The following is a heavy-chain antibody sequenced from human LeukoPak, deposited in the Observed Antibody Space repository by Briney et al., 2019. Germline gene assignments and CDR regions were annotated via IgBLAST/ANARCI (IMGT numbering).Heavy chain of an antibody. CDR2: ISSSGSTI. V-gene: IGHV3-11*01. Sequence: GGSLRLSCAASGFTFSDYYMSWIRQAPGKGLEWVSYISSSGSTIYYADSVKGRFTISRDNAKNSLYLQMNSLRAEDTAVYYCARAPRYFDWSPPGEFDYWGQGTLVTVSS. CDR3: ARAPRYFDWSPPGEFDY. J-gene: IGHJ4*02. D-gene: IGHD3-9*01. CDR1: GFTFSDYY.